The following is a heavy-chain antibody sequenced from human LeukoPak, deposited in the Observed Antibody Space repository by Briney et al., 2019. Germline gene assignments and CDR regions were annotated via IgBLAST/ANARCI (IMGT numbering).Heavy chain of an antibody. CDR3: ARLVRGVHIDY. CDR1: GGSISSSSYY. D-gene: IGHD3-10*01. V-gene: IGHV4-39*01. Sequence: SETLSLTCTVSGGSISSSSYYWGWIRQPPGKGPEWIGSIYYSGSTYYNPSLKSRVTISVDTSKNQFSLKLSSVTAADTAVYYCARLVRGVHIDYWGQGTLVTVSS. J-gene: IGHJ4*02. CDR2: IYYSGST.